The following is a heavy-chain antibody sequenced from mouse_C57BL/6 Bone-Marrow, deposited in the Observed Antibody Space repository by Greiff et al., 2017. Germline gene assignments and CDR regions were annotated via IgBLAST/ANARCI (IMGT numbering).Heavy chain of an antibody. CDR2: INPNNGGT. D-gene: IGHD3-2*02. CDR3: ARNTAQATLFAMYY. CDR1: GYTFTDYN. J-gene: IGHJ4*01. V-gene: IGHV1-22*01. Sequence: VQLQQSGPELVKPGASVKMSCKASGYTFTDYNMHWVKQSHGKGLEWIGYINPNNGGTNYNQKFKVKATLTVNKSSSTDYMELRSLTSEESAVYYCARNTAQATLFAMYYWGQGTSVTVSS.